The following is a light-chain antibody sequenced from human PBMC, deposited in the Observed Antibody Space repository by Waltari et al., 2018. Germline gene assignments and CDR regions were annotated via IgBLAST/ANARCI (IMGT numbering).Light chain of an antibody. CDR3: QQRSNWLT. Sequence: EIVLTQSPATLSLSPGERATLSCRASQSVSNYLAWYQQKPGQAPRLLIYYASNRATGIPVRFSGSGSGTDFTLTITSLEPEDFAVYYCQQRSNWLTFGGGTKVEIK. CDR2: YAS. CDR1: QSVSNY. J-gene: IGKJ4*01. V-gene: IGKV3-11*01.